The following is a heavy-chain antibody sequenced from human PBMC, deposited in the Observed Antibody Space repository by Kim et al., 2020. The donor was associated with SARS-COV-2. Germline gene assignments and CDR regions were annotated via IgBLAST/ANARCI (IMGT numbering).Heavy chain of an antibody. J-gene: IGHJ5*02. Sequence: ASVKVSCKASGYTFDTFSLYWLRQAPGQRFEWMGWINGGNGNTRYSQNFQGRVIFTRDTSATTAYMELTSLTFKDTAGYYCAREVSGSYNWLDPRGHGTL. CDR1: GYTFDTFS. CDR3: AREVSGSYNWLDP. CDR2: INGGNGNT. V-gene: IGHV1-3*01. D-gene: IGHD3-10*01.